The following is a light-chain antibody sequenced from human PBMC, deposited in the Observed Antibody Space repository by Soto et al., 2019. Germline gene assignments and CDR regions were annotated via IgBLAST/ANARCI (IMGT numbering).Light chain of an antibody. J-gene: IGKJ2*01. CDR2: DAS. CDR1: QSVGNK. V-gene: IGKV3-15*01. Sequence: EIVMTQSPATLSVSPGERATLSCRASQSVGNKLAWYQQKPGQAPRLLIYDASTRATGVPARFSGSGSGTEFTLTITSPQSEDFAIYSCQQYNNWPPLYTFGQGTKLEIK. CDR3: QQYNNWPPLYT.